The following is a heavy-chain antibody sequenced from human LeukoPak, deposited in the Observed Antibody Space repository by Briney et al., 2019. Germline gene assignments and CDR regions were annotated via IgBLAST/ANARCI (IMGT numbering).Heavy chain of an antibody. Sequence: GGSLRLSCAASGFTVSSNYMSWVRQAPGKGLEWVSVIYSGGSTYYADSVKGRFTISRDNSKNTLYLQMNSLRAEDTAVYYCARDYPEYYHYGMDVWGQGTTVTVSS. J-gene: IGHJ6*02. V-gene: IGHV3-66*01. CDR3: ARDYPEYYHYGMDV. CDR2: IYSGGST. CDR1: GFTVSSNY.